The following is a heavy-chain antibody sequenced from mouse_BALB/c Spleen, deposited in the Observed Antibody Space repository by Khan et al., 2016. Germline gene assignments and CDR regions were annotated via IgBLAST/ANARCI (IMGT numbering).Heavy chain of an antibody. V-gene: IGHV2-3*01. CDR1: GFSITSYG. Sequence: VQLLESGPGLVAPSQSLSITCTVSGFSITSYGVGWVRQPPGKGLEWLGVIWGDGSTTYHSAIISRLSISKANSKSQVFLKLNSLQTDDTATYYCAKTGDGYFPAWFTYWGQGTLVTVSA. CDR2: IWGDGST. CDR3: AKTGDGYFPAWFTY. D-gene: IGHD2-3*01. J-gene: IGHJ3*01.